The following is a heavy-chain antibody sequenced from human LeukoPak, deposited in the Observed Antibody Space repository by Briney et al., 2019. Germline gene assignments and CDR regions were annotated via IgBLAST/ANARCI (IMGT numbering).Heavy chain of an antibody. Sequence: ASVKVSCKASGYTLTGYYIHWVRQAPGQGLEWMGWINPNSGGTNYAQKFQGWVTMTRDTSISTVYMELSRLKSDDTAVYYCAKVAGYYGSGSYVFEYWGQGTLVTVS. CDR1: GYTLTGYY. V-gene: IGHV1-2*04. J-gene: IGHJ4*02. CDR3: AKVAGYYGSGSYVFEY. D-gene: IGHD3-10*01. CDR2: INPNSGGT.